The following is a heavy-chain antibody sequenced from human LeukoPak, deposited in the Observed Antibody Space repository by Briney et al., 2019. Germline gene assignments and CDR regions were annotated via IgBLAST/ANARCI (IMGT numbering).Heavy chain of an antibody. J-gene: IGHJ6*02. D-gene: IGHD2-15*01. Sequence: PGGSLRLSCAASGFTFSSYNMNWVRQAPGKGLEWVSYISSSSSTIYYADSVKGRFTISRDNAKNSLYLQMNSLRAEDTAVYYCARDDAHLVVAATDGMDVWGQGTTVTVSS. CDR3: ARDDAHLVVAATDGMDV. CDR1: GFTFSSYN. CDR2: ISSSSSTI. V-gene: IGHV3-48*04.